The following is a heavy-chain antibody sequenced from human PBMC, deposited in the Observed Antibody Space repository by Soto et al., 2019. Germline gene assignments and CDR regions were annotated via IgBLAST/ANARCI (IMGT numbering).Heavy chain of an antibody. CDR2: MYYSGST. J-gene: IGHJ5*02. D-gene: IGHD4-17*01. CDR1: GGSLSAYY. Sequence: SETLSLTCGVYGGSLSAYYWNWIRQSPGKGLEWIGYMYYSGSTNYNPSLKSRVTISVDTSKNQFSLKLSSVTAADTAVYYCARVHPSTVTTSAPNWFDPWGQGTLVTVSS. CDR3: ARVHPSTVTTSAPNWFDP. V-gene: IGHV4-34*09.